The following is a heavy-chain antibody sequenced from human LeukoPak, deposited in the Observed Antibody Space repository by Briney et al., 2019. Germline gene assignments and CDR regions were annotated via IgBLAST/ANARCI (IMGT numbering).Heavy chain of an antibody. D-gene: IGHD6-13*01. Sequence: PGGSLRLSCVVSGFNFDNFAMHWVRQPLGKGLEWVAVISHDGRTKYYADSMKGRFTISRDNAKNSLYLQMNSLRTEDMALYYCAKGQYSSSQSMDVWGKGTTVTVSS. J-gene: IGHJ6*03. CDR1: GFNFDNFA. CDR2: ISHDGRTK. V-gene: IGHV3-30*04. CDR3: AKGQYSSSQSMDV.